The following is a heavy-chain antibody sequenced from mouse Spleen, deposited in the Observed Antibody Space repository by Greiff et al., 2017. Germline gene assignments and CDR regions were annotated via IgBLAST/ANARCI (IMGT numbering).Heavy chain of an antibody. Sequence: EVMLVESGGGLVKLGGSLKLSCAASGFTFSSYAMSWVRQTPEKRLEWVATISSGGGNTYYPDSVKGRFTISRDNAKNTLYLQMSSLKSEDTAMYYCARLYDGYYSWFAYWGQGTLVTVSA. CDR2: ISSGGGNT. CDR1: GFTFSSYA. CDR3: ARLYDGYYSWFAY. V-gene: IGHV5-9*01. J-gene: IGHJ3*01. D-gene: IGHD2-3*01.